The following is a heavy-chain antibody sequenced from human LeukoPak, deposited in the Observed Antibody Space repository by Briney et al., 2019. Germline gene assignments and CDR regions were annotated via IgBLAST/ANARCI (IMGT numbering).Heavy chain of an antibody. CDR3: ARQHDSYYYYYIDV. CDR1: GGSISSYY. V-gene: IGHV4-59*04. CDR2: LYHSDSA. D-gene: IGHD1-1*01. Sequence: SETLSLTCTVSGGSISSYYWSWIRQPPGKGLEWIGSLYHSDSAYYNTSLRSRVSMSVDTSKNQFSLTLSFVTAADTAVYYCARQHDSYYYYYIDVWGSGTTVTVSS. J-gene: IGHJ6*03.